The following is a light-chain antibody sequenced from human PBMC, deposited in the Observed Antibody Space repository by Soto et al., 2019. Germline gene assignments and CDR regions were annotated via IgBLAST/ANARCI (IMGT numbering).Light chain of an antibody. V-gene: IGLV2-14*01. CDR1: SSDVGGYNY. CDR3: SSYTRSSTLYV. Sequence: QSVLTQPASLSGSPGQSITISCTGTSSDVGGYNYVSWYQQHPGKAPKLMIYDVSNRPSGVSNRFSGSKSGNTASLTISGLQAEDEADYYCSSYTRSSTLYVFGTGTKLTVL. J-gene: IGLJ1*01. CDR2: DVS.